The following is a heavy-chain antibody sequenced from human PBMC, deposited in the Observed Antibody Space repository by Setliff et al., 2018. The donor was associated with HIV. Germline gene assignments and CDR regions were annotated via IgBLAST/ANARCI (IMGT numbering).Heavy chain of an antibody. Sequence: SETLSLTCTVSGGSISSGSYFWTWIRQPAGKGLEWIGRIYTSGSTNYNPSLKSRVTISVGTSKNQFSLKLSSVTAADTAVYYCARSGRGRFGELFYFDYWGQGTLVTVSS. J-gene: IGHJ4*02. CDR1: GGSISSGSYF. V-gene: IGHV4-61*02. CDR2: IYTSGST. D-gene: IGHD3-10*01. CDR3: ARSGRGRFGELFYFDY.